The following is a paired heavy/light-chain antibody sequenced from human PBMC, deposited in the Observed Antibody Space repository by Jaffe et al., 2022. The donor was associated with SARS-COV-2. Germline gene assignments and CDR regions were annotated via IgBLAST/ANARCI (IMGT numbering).Heavy chain of an antibody. CDR2: INPDGK. Sequence: EVQLVESGGDLVQPGGSLRLSCAASGFTFSSYWMTWVRQAPGKGLEWVANINPDGKFHVDSMKGRFTISRDNAKKLLYLQIDSLRVEDTAAYYCARIGYSSSSLDYWGQGTLVTVSS. V-gene: IGHV3-7*03. D-gene: IGHD6-6*01. CDR3: ARIGYSSSSLDY. J-gene: IGHJ4*02. CDR1: GFTFSSYW.
Light chain of an antibody. CDR3: GTWDISLTAVV. CDR1: SSNIGNNN. Sequence: QSVLTQPPSVSAAPGQKVTISCSGSSSNIGNNNASWYQHLPGTAPKLLIYDNNKRPSGIPDRFSGSKSGTSATLGIAGLQTGDEADYFCGTWDISLTAVVFGGGTKLTVL. CDR2: DNN. V-gene: IGLV1-51*01. J-gene: IGLJ2*01.